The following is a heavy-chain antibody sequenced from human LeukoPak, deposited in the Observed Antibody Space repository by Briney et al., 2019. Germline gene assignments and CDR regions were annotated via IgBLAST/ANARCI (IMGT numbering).Heavy chain of an antibody. Sequence: SETLSLTCAVSGGSISSGDYSWSWIRQPPGKGLEWIGRIYTSGSTNYNPSLKSRVTMSVDTSKNQFSLKLSSVTAADTAVYYCARDSRTVVTPAFDYWGQGTLVTVSS. CDR2: IYTSGST. CDR1: GGSISSGDYS. CDR3: ARDSRTVVTPAFDY. J-gene: IGHJ4*02. D-gene: IGHD4-23*01. V-gene: IGHV4-61*02.